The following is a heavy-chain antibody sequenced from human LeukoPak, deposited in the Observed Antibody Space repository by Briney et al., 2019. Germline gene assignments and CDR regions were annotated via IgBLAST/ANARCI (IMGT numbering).Heavy chain of an antibody. CDR2: LSGKGEST. CDR3: TTAKYFVGVVFML. D-gene: IGHD3-3*01. V-gene: IGHV3-23*01. CDR1: GFTFSSYA. Sequence: GGSLRLSCAASGFTFSSYAMRWVRQAPGKGGEWGSTLSGKGESTYYADSVKGRFTICRDNAKNTLYLRMDSLRGEDTAVYYCTTAKYFVGVVFMLWGQGTLVTVSS. J-gene: IGHJ4*02.